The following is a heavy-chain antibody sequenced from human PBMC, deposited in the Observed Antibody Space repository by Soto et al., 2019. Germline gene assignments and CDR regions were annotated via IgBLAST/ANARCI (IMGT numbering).Heavy chain of an antibody. V-gene: IGHV4-31*03. CDR3: SRGILV. D-gene: IGHD5-18*01. Sequence: QVQLQESGPGLVKPSQTLSLTCTVSGGSINSGGYCWSWIRQHPGKGLDWIGCISYGGSTSYNPSRKSRVTIAVDPSKNQFSLKLTSVTAADTAVYYCSRGILVWGQGALITVSS. CDR2: ISYGGST. CDR1: GGSINSGGYC. J-gene: IGHJ4*02.